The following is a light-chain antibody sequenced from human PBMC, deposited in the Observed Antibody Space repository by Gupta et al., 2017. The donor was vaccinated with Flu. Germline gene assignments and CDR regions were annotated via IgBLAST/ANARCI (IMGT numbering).Light chain of an antibody. CDR3: QSFDSASGGTRFV. CDR1: SSNIGAGYE. V-gene: IGLV1-40*03. Sequence: SCSGGSSNIGAGYEVQWYQQLPGAAPKLLIDGNTNRPSGVPDRFFGSRSGASGSLEIAGLQAEDEADYYCQSFDSASGGTRFVFGTGTKVIVL. CDR2: GNT. J-gene: IGLJ1*01.